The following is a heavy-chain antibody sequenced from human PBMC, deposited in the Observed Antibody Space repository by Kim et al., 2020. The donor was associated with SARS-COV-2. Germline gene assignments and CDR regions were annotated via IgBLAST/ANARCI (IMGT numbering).Heavy chain of an antibody. CDR3: ARARAVRGVIPSAFDI. Sequence: SLKSRVTISVATSKNQFSLKLSSVTAADTAVYYCARARAVRGVIPSAFDIWGQGTMVTVSS. D-gene: IGHD3-10*01. V-gene: IGHV4-59*01. J-gene: IGHJ3*02.